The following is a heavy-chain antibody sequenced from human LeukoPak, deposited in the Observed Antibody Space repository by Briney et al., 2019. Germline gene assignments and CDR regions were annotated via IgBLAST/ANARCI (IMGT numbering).Heavy chain of an antibody. CDR2: IYYSGST. CDR3: ARHIAASRYCTSTTCYSADH. D-gene: IGHD2-2*01. V-gene: IGHV4-39*01. J-gene: IGHJ4*02. CDR1: RDSMSTSSYY. Sequence: SETLSLTCNVSRDSMSTSSYYWGWIRQPPGKGLEWIGSIYYSGSTYYNPSLKSRVTMSVDTSKNQFSLKVSSVTAADTAVYYCARHIAASRYCTSTTCYSADHWSQGTLVTVSS.